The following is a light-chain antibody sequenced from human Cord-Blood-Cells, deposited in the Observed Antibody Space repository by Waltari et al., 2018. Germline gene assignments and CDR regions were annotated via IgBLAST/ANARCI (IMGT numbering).Light chain of an antibody. CDR2: DVS. J-gene: IGLJ1*01. CDR1: SSDVGGYNS. Sequence: QSALTQPASVSGSPGQSITISCTGTSSDVGGYNSVSWSQQHPGKAPKLLIYDVSKRPSGVSNRFSGSKSGNTASLTISGLQAEDEADYYCSSYTSSSTYVFGTGTKVTVL. CDR3: SSYTSSSTYV. V-gene: IGLV2-14*01.